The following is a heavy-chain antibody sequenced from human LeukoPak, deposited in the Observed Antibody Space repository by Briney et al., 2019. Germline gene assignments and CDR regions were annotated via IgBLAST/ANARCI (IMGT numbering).Heavy chain of an antibody. Sequence: GASVKVSCKASGGTFSSYAISWVRQAPGQGLEWMGRIIPILGIANYAQKFQGRVTITADKSTSTAYMELSSLRSEDTAVYYCATDPNYYDSSGYADYWGQGTLVTVSS. D-gene: IGHD3-22*01. CDR2: IIPILGIA. CDR1: GGTFSSYA. V-gene: IGHV1-69*04. J-gene: IGHJ4*02. CDR3: ATDPNYYDSSGYADY.